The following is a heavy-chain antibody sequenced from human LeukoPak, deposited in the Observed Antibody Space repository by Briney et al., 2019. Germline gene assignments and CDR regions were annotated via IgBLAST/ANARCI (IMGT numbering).Heavy chain of an antibody. J-gene: IGHJ4*02. D-gene: IGHD5-18*01. V-gene: IGHV3-30*01. CDR1: GFTFSSYA. CDR2: ISYDGSNK. Sequence: GGSLRLSCAASGFTFSSYAMHWVRQAPGKGLEWVAVISYDGSNKYYADSVKGRFTISRDNSKNTLYLQMNSLRADDTAVYYCARDGVDTAIDYWGQGTLVTVSS. CDR3: ARDGVDTAIDY.